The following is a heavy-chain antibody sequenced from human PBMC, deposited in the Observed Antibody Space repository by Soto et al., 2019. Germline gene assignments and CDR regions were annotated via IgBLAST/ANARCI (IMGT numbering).Heavy chain of an antibody. V-gene: IGHV4-30-4*01. D-gene: IGHD6-13*01. Sequence: PSETLSLTCTVSGGSISSGDYYWSWIRQPPGKGLEWIGYIYYSGSTYYNPSLKSRVTISVDTSKNQFSLKLSSVTAADTAVYYCARDDSFNSRPYYYYYGMDVWGQGTTVTVSS. CDR3: ARDDSFNSRPYYYYYGMDV. CDR1: GGSISSGDYY. J-gene: IGHJ6*02. CDR2: IYYSGST.